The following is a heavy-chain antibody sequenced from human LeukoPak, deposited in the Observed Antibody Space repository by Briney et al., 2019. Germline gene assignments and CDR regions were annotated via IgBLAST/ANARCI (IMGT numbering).Heavy chain of an antibody. J-gene: IGHJ4*02. CDR1: GFTFSSYW. CDR3: ARDSPYPGVGALQN. V-gene: IGHV3-74*01. CDR2: INIDGSGS. D-gene: IGHD1-26*01. Sequence: GGSLRLSCAASGFTFSSYWMRWVRHAPGKGLVWVSRINIDGSGSAYADSVKGRFTISRDNAKNTLYLQMNSLTAEDTAMFYCARDSPYPGVGALQNWGQGILVTVSS.